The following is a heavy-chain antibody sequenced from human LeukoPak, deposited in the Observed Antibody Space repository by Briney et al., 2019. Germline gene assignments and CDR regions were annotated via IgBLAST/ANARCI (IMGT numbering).Heavy chain of an antibody. D-gene: IGHD3-22*01. CDR3: ARLLDNDIRGDPVILYV. V-gene: IGHV4-59*11. J-gene: IGHJ3*01. Sequence: SETLSLTCTVSGGSLSGHYWSWIRQPPGKRLEWIGYVSYTGRTKYNPSLQSRVTISIDTSKSQFSLKLTSVTSADTAVYSCARLLDNDIRGDPVILYVRGRGTTVIVSS. CDR2: VSYTGRT. CDR1: GGSLSGHY.